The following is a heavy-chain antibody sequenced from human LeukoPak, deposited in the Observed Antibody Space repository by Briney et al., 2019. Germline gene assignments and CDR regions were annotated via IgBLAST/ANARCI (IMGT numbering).Heavy chain of an antibody. CDR3: ASSKGRYSYFDY. V-gene: IGHV3-21*04. Sequence: GGSLRLSCAASGFTFSSYSMNWVRQAPGKGLEWVSFISSSSSYIYYADSVKGRFTISRDNAKNSLYLQMNSLRAEDTAVYYCASSKGRYSYFDYWGQGTLVTVSS. CDR2: ISSSSSYI. D-gene: IGHD5-18*01. CDR1: GFTFSSYS. J-gene: IGHJ4*02.